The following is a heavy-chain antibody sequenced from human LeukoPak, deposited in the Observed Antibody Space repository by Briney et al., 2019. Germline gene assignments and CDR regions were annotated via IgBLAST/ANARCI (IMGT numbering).Heavy chain of an antibody. Sequence: PSETLSLTCTVSGGSIRSYYWKWVRQSPGKGLEWIGFIYYSGSTKYNPSLRGRVTISVDTSKNQFSLKLSSVTAADTAVYYCARGVENGDYCSGTSRYWFDPWGPGTLVTVSS. CDR3: ARGVENGDYCSGTSRYWFDP. CDR1: GGSIRSYY. V-gene: IGHV4-59*12. J-gene: IGHJ5*02. D-gene: IGHD2-2*01. CDR2: IYYSGST.